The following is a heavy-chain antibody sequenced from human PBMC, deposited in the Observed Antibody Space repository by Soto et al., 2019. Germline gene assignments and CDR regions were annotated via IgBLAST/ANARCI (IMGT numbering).Heavy chain of an antibody. J-gene: IGHJ4*02. CDR3: AKGTGEMATITGLAY. D-gene: IGHD5-12*01. Sequence: QVQLVESGGGVVQPGRSLRLSCAASGFTFSSYGMHWVRQAPGKGLEWVAVISYDGSNKYYADSVKGRFTISRDNSKNTLYLQMNSLRSEDTAVYYCAKGTGEMATITGLAYWGQGSLVTVAS. CDR2: ISYDGSNK. CDR1: GFTFSSYG. V-gene: IGHV3-30*18.